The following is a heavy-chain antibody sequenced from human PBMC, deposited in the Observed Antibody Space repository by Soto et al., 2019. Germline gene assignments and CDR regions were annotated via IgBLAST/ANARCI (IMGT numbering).Heavy chain of an antibody. D-gene: IGHD6-13*01. J-gene: IGHJ4*02. CDR1: EGTFNSYA. CDR3: ASGASRWYPYFFDS. Sequence: QAQVVQSGAEVRKPGSSVKLSCKASEGTFNSYAIAWVRQAPGQGLEWMGGIIPYYNTLNYAQKFQDRVTVTADNSTNTVYMELSSLRSDDTAVYFCASGASRWYPYFFDSWAQGTLVTVSS. CDR2: IIPYYNTL. V-gene: IGHV1-69*06.